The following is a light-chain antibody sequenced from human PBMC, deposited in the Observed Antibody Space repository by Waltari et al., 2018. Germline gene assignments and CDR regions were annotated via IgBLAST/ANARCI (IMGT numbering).Light chain of an antibody. J-gene: IGLJ3*02. Sequence: QSVLPQPPSVSGAPGQRVTIPCTGSSSNIGAGSDVHWYQQLPGTAPKLLIYGNSNRPSGVPDRFSGSKSGTSASLAITGLQAEDEADYYCQSYDNSLSGRVFGGGTKLTVL. CDR2: GNS. CDR1: SSNIGAGSD. V-gene: IGLV1-40*01. CDR3: QSYDNSLSGRV.